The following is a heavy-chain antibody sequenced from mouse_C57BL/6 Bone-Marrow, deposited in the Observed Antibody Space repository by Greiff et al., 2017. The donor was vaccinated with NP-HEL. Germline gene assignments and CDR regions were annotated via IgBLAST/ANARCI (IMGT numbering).Heavy chain of an antibody. CDR1: GFNITDYY. V-gene: IGHV14-2*01. J-gene: IGHJ4*01. D-gene: IGHD1-1*01. CDR3: ARDYGSFYYYAMDY. CDR2: IDPEDGET. Sequence: EVKLQEPGAELVKPGASVKLSCTASGFNITDYYMHWVKQRTEQGLEWIGRIDPEDGETKYAPKFQGKATITADTSSNTAYLQLSSLTSEDTAVYYCARDYGSFYYYAMDYWGQGTAVTVSS.